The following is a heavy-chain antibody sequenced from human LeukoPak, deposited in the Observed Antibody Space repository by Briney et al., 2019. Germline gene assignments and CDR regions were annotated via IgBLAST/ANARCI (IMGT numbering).Heavy chain of an antibody. Sequence: PSETLSLTCAVYGGSFSGYYWSWIRQPPGKGLEWIGYIYYSGSTNYNPSLKSRVTISVDTSKNQFSLKLSSVTAADTAVYYCARGLPPPADYWGQGTLVTVSS. D-gene: IGHD1-14*01. CDR1: GGSFSGYY. CDR2: IYYSGST. V-gene: IGHV4-59*01. CDR3: ARGLPPPADY. J-gene: IGHJ4*02.